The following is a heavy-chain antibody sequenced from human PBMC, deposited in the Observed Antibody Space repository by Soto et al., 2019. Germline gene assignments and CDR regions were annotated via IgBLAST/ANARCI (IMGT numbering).Heavy chain of an antibody. V-gene: IGHV1-8*01. CDR1: GYTFTSYD. J-gene: IGHJ6*02. CDR2: MNPNSGNT. CDR3: ARGDRYCSGGSCYSNYYYGMGV. D-gene: IGHD2-15*01. Sequence: ASVKVSCKASGYTFTSYDINWVRQATGQGLEWMGWMNPNSGNTGYAQKFQGRVTMTRNTSISTAYMELSSLRSEDTAVYYCARGDRYCSGGSCYSNYYYGMGVWGQGTTVTVSS.